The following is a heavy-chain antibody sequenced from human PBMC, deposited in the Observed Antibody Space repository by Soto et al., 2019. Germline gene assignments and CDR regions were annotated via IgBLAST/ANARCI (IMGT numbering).Heavy chain of an antibody. CDR2: ISVYNDNT. Sequence: QVQLVQSGAEVKKPGASVKVSCKASGYTFTSYGINWVRQAPGQGLEWMGWISVYNDNTKYAQKFQDRVTMTTDTSTSTAYMELRSLISDDTAVYYCTRGRGGWYLWGDYWGQGILVTVSS. CDR1: GYTFTSYG. V-gene: IGHV1-18*01. CDR3: TRGRGGWYLWGDY. D-gene: IGHD6-19*01. J-gene: IGHJ4*02.